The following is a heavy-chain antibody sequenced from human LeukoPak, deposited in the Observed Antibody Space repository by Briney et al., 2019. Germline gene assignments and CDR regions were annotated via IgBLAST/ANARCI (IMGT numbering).Heavy chain of an antibody. CDR2: IYHSGST. CDR1: GGSISSGGYS. CDR3: ARRGHYDFWSGYPVWFDY. D-gene: IGHD3-3*01. J-gene: IGHJ4*02. Sequence: SQTLSLTCAVSGGSISSGGYSWSWIRQPPGKGLEWIGYIYHSGSTYYNPSLKSRVTISVDRSKNQFSLKLSSVTAADTAVYYCARRGHYDFWSGYPVWFDYWGQGTLVTVSS. V-gene: IGHV4-30-2*01.